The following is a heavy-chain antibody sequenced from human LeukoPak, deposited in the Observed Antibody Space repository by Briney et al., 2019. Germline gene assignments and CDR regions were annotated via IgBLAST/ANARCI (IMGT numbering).Heavy chain of an antibody. V-gene: IGHV3-74*01. Sequence: GGSLRLSCAASGFSLSNYWMHWVRQAPGKGLMWVSQISPDGSQTFYADSEKGRFTISRDNAKNTLYLQMNSLRAEDTAVYYCAKDGVIAALDYWGQGTLVTVSS. CDR1: GFSLSNYW. CDR2: ISPDGSQT. D-gene: IGHD6-6*01. J-gene: IGHJ4*02. CDR3: AKDGVIAALDY.